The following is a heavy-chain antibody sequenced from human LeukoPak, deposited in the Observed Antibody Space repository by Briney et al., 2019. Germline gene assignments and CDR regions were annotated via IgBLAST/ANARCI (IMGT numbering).Heavy chain of an antibody. J-gene: IGHJ4*02. CDR3: ARGGGGAVVPAV. CDR1: GGTFSSYA. CDR2: IIPIFGTA. V-gene: IGHV1-69*13. D-gene: IGHD2-2*01. Sequence: ASVKDSCKASGGTFSSYAISWVRQAPGQGLEWMGGIIPIFGTANYAQKFQGRVTITADESTSTAYMELSSLRSEDTAVYYCARGGGGAVVPAVWGQGTLVTVSS.